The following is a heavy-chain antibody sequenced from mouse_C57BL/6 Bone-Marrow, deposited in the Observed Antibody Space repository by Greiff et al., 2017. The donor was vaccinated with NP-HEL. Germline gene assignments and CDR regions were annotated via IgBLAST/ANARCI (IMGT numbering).Heavy chain of an antibody. CDR1: GYTFTGYW. D-gene: IGHD1-1*01. Sequence: QVQLQQSGAELMKPGASVKLSCKATGYTFTGYWIEWVKQRPGHGLEWIGEILPGSGSTNYNEKFKGKATFNADTSSNTAYMQLSSLTTEDSAIYYCARRRYYGSSFYWYFDVWGTGTTVTVSS. CDR3: ARRRYYGSSFYWYFDV. J-gene: IGHJ1*03. V-gene: IGHV1-9*01. CDR2: ILPGSGST.